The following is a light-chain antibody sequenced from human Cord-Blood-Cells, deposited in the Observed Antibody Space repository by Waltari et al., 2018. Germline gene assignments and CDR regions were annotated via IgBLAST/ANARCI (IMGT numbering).Light chain of an antibody. J-gene: IGKJ1*01. CDR1: QRVRSSY. V-gene: IGKV3-20*01. Sequence: EIVLTQSPGTLSLSPGESATLSCRASQRVRSSYLAWYQQKPGQAPRLLIYGASSRATGIPDRFSGSGSGTDFTLTISRLEPEDFAVYYCQQYGSSPPTFGQGTKVEIK. CDR3: QQYGSSPPT. CDR2: GAS.